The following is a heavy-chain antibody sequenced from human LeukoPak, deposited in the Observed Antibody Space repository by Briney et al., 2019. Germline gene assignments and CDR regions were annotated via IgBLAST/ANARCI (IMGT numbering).Heavy chain of an antibody. J-gene: IGHJ4*02. CDR1: GFTFNDYY. Sequence: GGSLRLSCAASGFTFNDYYMTWIRQAPGKGLEWVSYISSSGTTIYYADSVKGRFTISRDNAKNSLCLQMNSLRAEDTAVYYCARDRFSGSYPLDYWGQGTLVTVSS. V-gene: IGHV3-11*01. CDR2: ISSSGTTI. D-gene: IGHD1-26*01. CDR3: ARDRFSGSYPLDY.